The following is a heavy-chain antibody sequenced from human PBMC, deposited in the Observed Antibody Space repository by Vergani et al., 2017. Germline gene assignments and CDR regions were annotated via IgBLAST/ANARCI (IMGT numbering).Heavy chain of an antibody. J-gene: IGHJ4*02. CDR1: GFTVSSNY. CDR3: ERGGYGSGSYYNFPFDY. CDR2: IYSGGSK. D-gene: IGHD3-10*01. Sequence: EVQLVETGGGLIQPGGSLRLSCAASGFTVSSNYMSWVRQAPGQGLEWVSVIYSGGSKYYADSMKGRFTISRDNSKNTLYLQMNSLGAEDSAGYYCERGGYGSGSYYNFPFDYWGQGTLVTVSS. V-gene: IGHV3-53*02.